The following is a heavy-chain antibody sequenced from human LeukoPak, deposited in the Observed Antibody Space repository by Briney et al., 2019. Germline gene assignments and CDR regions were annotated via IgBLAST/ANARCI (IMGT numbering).Heavy chain of an antibody. CDR1: GFFFSTFGM. Sequence: GSLRLSCAASGFFFSTFGMSWVRQPPGKGLEWIGSIYYSGSTYYNPSLKSRVTISVDTSKNQFSLRLSSVTAAGTAVYYCARADGSWSPNFDYWGQGTLVTVSS. D-gene: IGHD6-13*01. J-gene: IGHJ4*02. CDR2: IYYSGST. CDR3: ARADGSWSPNFDY. V-gene: IGHV4-39*07.